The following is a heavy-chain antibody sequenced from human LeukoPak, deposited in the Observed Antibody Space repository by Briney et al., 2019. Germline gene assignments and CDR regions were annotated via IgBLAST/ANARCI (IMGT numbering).Heavy chain of an antibody. J-gene: IGHJ4*02. D-gene: IGHD2-2*01. V-gene: IGHV3-23*01. CDR1: GFTFSSYA. Sequence: GGSLRLSCAASGFTFSSYAMSWVRQAPGKGLEWVSAISGSGTRTYYADSVKGRFTISRDNSKNTLYLQTNSLRAEDRAVYYCAKEQTSSGFFDYWGQGTLVTVSS. CDR2: ISGSGTRT. CDR3: AKEQTSSGFFDY.